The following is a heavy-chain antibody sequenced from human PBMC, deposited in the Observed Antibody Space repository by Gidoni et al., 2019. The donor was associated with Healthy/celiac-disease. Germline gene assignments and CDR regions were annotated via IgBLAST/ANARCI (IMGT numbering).Heavy chain of an antibody. CDR2: IYYSVCT. CDR3: AREDYYDSSVY. V-gene: IGHV4-59*01. Sequence: QGQLQESGPGLVKPSETLSLTCTVSGGTISSDYWSWIRQPPGKGLEWIGYIYYSVCTNYNPSLKSRVTISVDTSKNQFSLKLSSVTAADTAVYYCAREDYYDSSVYWGQGTLVTVSS. CDR1: GGTISSDY. J-gene: IGHJ4*02. D-gene: IGHD3-22*01.